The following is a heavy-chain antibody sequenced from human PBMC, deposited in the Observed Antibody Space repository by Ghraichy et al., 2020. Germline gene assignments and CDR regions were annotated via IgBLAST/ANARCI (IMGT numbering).Heavy chain of an antibody. V-gene: IGHV3-53*01. J-gene: IGHJ4*02. Sequence: GGSLRLSCAASGFTVSSNYMSWVRQAPGKGLEWVSVIYSGGSTYYADSVKGRFTISRDNSKNTLYLQMNSLRAEDTAVYYCARAQLWFGELSTFDYWGQGTLVTVSS. CDR1: GFTVSSNY. CDR2: IYSGGST. CDR3: ARAQLWFGELSTFDY. D-gene: IGHD3-10*01.